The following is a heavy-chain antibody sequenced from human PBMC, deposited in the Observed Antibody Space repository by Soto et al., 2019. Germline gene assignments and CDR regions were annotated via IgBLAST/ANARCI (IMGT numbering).Heavy chain of an antibody. J-gene: IGHJ6*02. CDR2: ISNDGGIE. CDR3: ARAVPGMDV. V-gene: IGHV3-30-3*01. CDR1: GFTLSDFA. Sequence: QVQLVQSGGGVVQPGRSLRLSCAASGFTLSDFAMHWVRQAPGKGLEWVALISNDGGIEHYGDSVRGRFTISRDNSKHMLDLQRTSLRVEDTAVYYGARAVPGMDVWGQGTTVTVSS.